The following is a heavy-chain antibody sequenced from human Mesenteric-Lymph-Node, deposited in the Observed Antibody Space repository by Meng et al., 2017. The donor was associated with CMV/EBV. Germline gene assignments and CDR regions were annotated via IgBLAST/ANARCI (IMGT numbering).Heavy chain of an antibody. Sequence: GGSLRLSCAASGFTFSSYGMHWVRQAPGKGLEWVAFIRYDGSNKYYADSVKGRFTISRDNSKNTLYLQMNSLRAEDTAVYYCAKDLAYYDFWRGSQFDYWGQGTLVTVSS. V-gene: IGHV3-30*02. CDR3: AKDLAYYDFWRGSQFDY. CDR2: IRYDGSNK. D-gene: IGHD3-3*01. J-gene: IGHJ4*02. CDR1: GFTFSSYG.